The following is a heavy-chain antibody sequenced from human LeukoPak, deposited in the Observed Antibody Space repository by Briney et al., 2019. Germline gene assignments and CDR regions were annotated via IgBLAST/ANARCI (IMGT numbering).Heavy chain of an antibody. CDR3: ARFAAAEGY. CDR2: IRYDGSNK. J-gene: IGHJ4*02. D-gene: IGHD6-13*01. V-gene: IGHV3-30*02. CDR1: GFTFSSYG. Sequence: GGSLRLSCAASGFTFSSYGMYWVRQAPGKGLEWVAFIRYDGSNKYYADSVKGRFTISRDNSKNTLYLQMNSLRAEDTAVYYCARFAAAEGYWGQGTLVTVSS.